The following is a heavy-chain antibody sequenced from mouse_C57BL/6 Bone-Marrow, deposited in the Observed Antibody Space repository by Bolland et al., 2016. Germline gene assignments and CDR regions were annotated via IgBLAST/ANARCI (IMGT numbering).Heavy chain of an antibody. Sequence: TNYNQKFKGKATLTVDKSSSTAYMQLSSLTSEDSAVYYCAIEGGYTTVEGAYWGQGTLV. CDR2: T. CDR3: AIEGGYTTVEGAY. V-gene: IGHV1-74*01. D-gene: IGHD1-1*01. J-gene: IGHJ3*01.